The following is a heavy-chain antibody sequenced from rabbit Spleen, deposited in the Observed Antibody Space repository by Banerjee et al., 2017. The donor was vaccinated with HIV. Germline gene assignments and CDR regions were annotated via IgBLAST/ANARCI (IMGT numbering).Heavy chain of an antibody. CDR1: GFTISSNW. CDR3: ARTGVSGEHDYFQL. D-gene: IGHD1-1*01. V-gene: IGHV1S45*01. CDR2: IYTGSAGT. Sequence: EESGGDLVKPEGSLTLTCTASGFTISSNWICWVRQAPGKGPEWIACIYTGSAGTYYASWAKGRFTISKTSSTVDLKMTSLTAADTATYFCARTGVSGEHDYFQLWGPGTLVTVS. J-gene: IGHJ4*01.